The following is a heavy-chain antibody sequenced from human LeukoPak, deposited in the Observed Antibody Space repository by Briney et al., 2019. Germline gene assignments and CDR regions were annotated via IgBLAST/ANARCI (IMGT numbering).Heavy chain of an antibody. CDR3: ARESGSYLWRSWLNP. D-gene: IGHD3-16*01. CDR1: GGSINSYY. J-gene: IGHJ5*02. Sequence: PSETLSLTCTVSGGSINSYYWTWIRQPPGKGLEWIGSIYNSGNTNYNPSLKSRVTISVDTSKNQFSLKLNSVTAADTAVYYCARESGSYLWRSWLNPWGQGTLVTVSS. CDR2: IYNSGNT. V-gene: IGHV4-59*01.